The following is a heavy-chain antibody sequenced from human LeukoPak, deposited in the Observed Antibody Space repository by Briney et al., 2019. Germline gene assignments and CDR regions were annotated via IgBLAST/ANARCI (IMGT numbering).Heavy chain of an antibody. J-gene: IGHJ4*02. D-gene: IGHD1-1*01. V-gene: IGHV4-59*01. CDR3: ARRERGGSFDY. Sequence: KPSETLSLTCTVSGGSISSYYWGWIWQPPGKGREWIGYIYYSGSTNYNPSLKSRVTISVDTSKNQFSLKLSSVTVADTAVYYCARRERGGSFDYWGQGTLVTVSS. CDR2: IYYSGST. CDR1: GGSISSYY.